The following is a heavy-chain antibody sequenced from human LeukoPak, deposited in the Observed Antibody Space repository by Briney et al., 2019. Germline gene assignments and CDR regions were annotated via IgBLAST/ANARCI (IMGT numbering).Heavy chain of an antibody. CDR2: IYYAGNT. CDR3: TSWSRSAVDY. Sequence: SETLSLTCTVSGGSISNNNYHWGWVRQPPGKGLEWIGTIYYAGNTYYNPSLKGRVTISVDTSKNHFSLKLSSVTAADTAVYYCTSWSRSAVDYWGQGTLVTVSS. CDR1: GGSISNNNYH. V-gene: IGHV4-39*02. J-gene: IGHJ4*02. D-gene: IGHD2-8*01.